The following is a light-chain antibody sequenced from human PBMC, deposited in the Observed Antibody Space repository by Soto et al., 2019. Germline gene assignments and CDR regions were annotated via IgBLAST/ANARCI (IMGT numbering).Light chain of an antibody. CDR1: QSVSRY. CDR2: GAS. V-gene: IGKV3-11*01. J-gene: IGKJ4*02. Sequence: EIVLTQSPATLSLSPWERATLSCRASQSVSRYLAWYQQKPGQAPRLLIYGASTRATGIPARFSGRGSGTDFTLIISRLEPEDFAVYYCQQFAGSFGGGTKVDIK. CDR3: QQFAGS.